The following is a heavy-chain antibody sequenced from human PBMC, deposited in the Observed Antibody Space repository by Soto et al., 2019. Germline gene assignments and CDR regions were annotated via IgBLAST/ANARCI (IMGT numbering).Heavy chain of an antibody. Sequence: QVQLVQSGPEVMKPGASVKVSCTTSGYTFTSYGITWYRQAPGQGLEWMWWISADSGNTNYAQKFQGRVNMTRDTSTSTAYMELRCLRSDDTAVYFFSRDQRCNNGICSLSWGQGALGTGS. CDR1: GYTFTSYG. CDR3: SRDQRCNNGICSLS. D-gene: IGHD2-8*01. J-gene: IGHJ4*02. CDR2: ISADSGNT. V-gene: IGHV1-18*04.